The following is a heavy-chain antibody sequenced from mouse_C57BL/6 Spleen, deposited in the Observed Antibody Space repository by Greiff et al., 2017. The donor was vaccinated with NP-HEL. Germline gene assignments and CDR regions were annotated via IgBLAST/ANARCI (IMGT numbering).Heavy chain of an antibody. V-gene: IGHV1-15*01. Sequence: VKLQESGAELVRPGASVTLSCKASGYTFTDYEMHWVKQTPVHGLEWIGAIDPETGGTAYNQKFKGKAILTADKSSSTAYMELRSLTSEDSAVYYCTRWGAMDYWGQGTSVTVSS. J-gene: IGHJ4*01. CDR3: TRWGAMDY. CDR2: IDPETGGT. CDR1: GYTFTDYE.